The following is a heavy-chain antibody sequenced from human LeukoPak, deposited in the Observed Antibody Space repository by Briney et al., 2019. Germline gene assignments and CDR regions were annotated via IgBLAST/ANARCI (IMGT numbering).Heavy chain of an antibody. D-gene: IGHD3-22*01. Sequence: PSETLSLICTVSGGYISSSSYYWGWIRQPPGKGLEWIGDIYYTGSTYYNSSLKSRLTVSIDTSKNQISVKLASVTAADTAVYYCARRRYYDSTGYLDWGQGTLITVSS. CDR1: GGYISSSSYY. CDR2: IYYTGST. J-gene: IGHJ1*01. CDR3: ARRRYYDSTGYLD. V-gene: IGHV4-39*01.